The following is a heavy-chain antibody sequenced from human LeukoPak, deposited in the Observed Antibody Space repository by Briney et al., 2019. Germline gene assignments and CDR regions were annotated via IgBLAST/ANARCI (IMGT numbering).Heavy chain of an antibody. CDR1: GFTFSNYA. Sequence: GGSLRLSCAASGFTFSNYAMSWVRQAPGKGLEWVANIKQDGSEKYYVDSVKGRFTISRDNAKNLLSLQMNSLRAEDTAVYYCARTAYWGQGTLVTVSS. D-gene: IGHD2-21*02. CDR3: ARTAY. V-gene: IGHV3-7*01. J-gene: IGHJ4*02. CDR2: IKQDGSEK.